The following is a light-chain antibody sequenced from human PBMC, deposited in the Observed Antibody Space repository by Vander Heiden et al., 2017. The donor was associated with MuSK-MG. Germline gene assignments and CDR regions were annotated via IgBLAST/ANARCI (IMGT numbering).Light chain of an antibody. J-gene: IGLJ3*02. Sequence: QSALTQPASVSGSPGPSITISCTGTSRDVGGYDSVSWYQQHPGKAPKLMIYDVSNLPSGVSNRFSGSKSGNTASLTISVLQAEDEADYYCSSYTSSSTVFGGGTKLTVL. CDR1: SRDVGGYDS. CDR2: DVS. V-gene: IGLV2-14*01. CDR3: SSYTSSSTV.